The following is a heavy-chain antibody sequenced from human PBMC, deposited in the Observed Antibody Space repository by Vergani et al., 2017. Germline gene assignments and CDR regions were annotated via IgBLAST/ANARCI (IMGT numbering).Heavy chain of an antibody. Sequence: QVQLQESGPGLVKPSQTLSLTCTVSGGSISSGGYYWSWIRQHPGKGLEWIGYIYYSGSTYYNPSLKSRVTISVDTSKNQFSLKLSSVTAADTAVYYCAREGVYQYSSSWQGRDAFDIWGQGTMVTVSS. CDR3: AREGVYQYSSSWQGRDAFDI. V-gene: IGHV4-31*03. J-gene: IGHJ3*02. D-gene: IGHD6-13*01. CDR2: IYYSGST. CDR1: GGSISSGGYY.